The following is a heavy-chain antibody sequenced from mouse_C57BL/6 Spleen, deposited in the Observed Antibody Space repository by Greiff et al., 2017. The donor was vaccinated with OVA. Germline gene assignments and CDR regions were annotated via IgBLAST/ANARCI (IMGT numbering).Heavy chain of an antibody. Sequence: VQLKESGPGLVKPSQSLSLTCSVTGYSITSGYYWNWIRQFPGNKLEWMGYISYDGSNNYNPSLKNRISITRDTSKNQFFLKLNSVTTEDTATYYCARDQGYDDYYAMDYWGQGTSVTVSS. D-gene: IGHD2-3*01. V-gene: IGHV3-6*01. CDR1: GYSITSGYY. CDR3: ARDQGYDDYYAMDY. CDR2: ISYDGSN. J-gene: IGHJ4*01.